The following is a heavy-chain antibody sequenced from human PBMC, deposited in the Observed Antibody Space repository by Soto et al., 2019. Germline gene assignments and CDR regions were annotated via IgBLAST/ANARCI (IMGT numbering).Heavy chain of an antibody. Sequence: QVQLVQSGAEVKKPGSSVKVSCKASGGTFSSYAISSVRQAPGQGLEWMGGIIPIFGTANYAQKFQGRVTITADESTSTAYMELSSLRSEDTAVYYCASPRYCSGGSCYYYYGMDVWGQGTTVTVSS. D-gene: IGHD2-15*01. CDR2: IIPIFGTA. CDR1: GGTFSSYA. V-gene: IGHV1-69*12. J-gene: IGHJ6*02. CDR3: ASPRYCSGGSCYYYYGMDV.